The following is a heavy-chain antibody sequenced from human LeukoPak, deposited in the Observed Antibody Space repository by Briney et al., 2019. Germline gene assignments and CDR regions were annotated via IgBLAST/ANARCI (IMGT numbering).Heavy chain of an antibody. CDR3: AKVMKRFLEWLSDDAFDI. J-gene: IGHJ3*02. V-gene: IGHV3-9*03. Sequence: QAGRSLRLSCAASGFTFDDYAMHWVRQAPGKGLEWVSGVSWNSGSIGYADSVKGRFTISRDNAKNSLYLQMNSLRAEDMALYYCAKVMKRFLEWLSDDAFDIWGQGTMVTVSS. CDR2: VSWNSGSI. CDR1: GFTFDDYA. D-gene: IGHD3-3*01.